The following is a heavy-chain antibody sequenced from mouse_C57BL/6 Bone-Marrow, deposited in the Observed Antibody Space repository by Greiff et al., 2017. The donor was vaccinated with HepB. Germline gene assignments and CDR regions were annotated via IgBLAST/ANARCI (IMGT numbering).Heavy chain of an antibody. Sequence: QVHVKQSGAELVRPGTSVKVSCKASGYAFTNYLIEWVKQRPGQGLEWIGVFNPGSGGTNYNEKFKGKATLTADKSSSTAYMQRSSLTSEDSAVYCCARGYDYDIYAMDYWGQGTSVTVSS. V-gene: IGHV1-54*01. CDR1: GYAFTNYL. D-gene: IGHD2-4*01. J-gene: IGHJ4*01. CDR3: ARGYDYDIYAMDY. CDR2: FNPGSGGT.